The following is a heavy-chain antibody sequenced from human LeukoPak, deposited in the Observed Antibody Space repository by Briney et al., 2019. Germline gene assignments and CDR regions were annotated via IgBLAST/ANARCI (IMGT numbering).Heavy chain of an antibody. CDR2: IWSDGSDK. Sequence: GGSLRLSCAASGFTFSHYGMHWVRQTPGAGLEWVAVIWSDGSDKYYAKSVKGRFTISRDNSKNSLFLQMNGLRAEDTAVYYCAKDAQRGFDYSNSLQNWGQGILVTVSS. CDR1: GFTFSHYG. CDR3: AKDAQRGFDYSNSLQN. D-gene: IGHD4-11*01. J-gene: IGHJ1*01. V-gene: IGHV3-33*06.